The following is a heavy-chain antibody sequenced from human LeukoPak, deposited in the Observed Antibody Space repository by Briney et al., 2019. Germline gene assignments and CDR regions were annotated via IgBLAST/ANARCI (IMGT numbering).Heavy chain of an antibody. CDR1: GFSFSISW. Sequence: GGSLRLSCAGSGFSFSISWMAWVRQAPGKGLEWVANIKPDGSETHYVDSVRGRFTISRDNAKNSLSLQMNSLRAEDTAVYYCARQRGSGCLDYWGQGTLVTVSS. CDR3: ARQRGSGCLDY. V-gene: IGHV3-7*01. D-gene: IGHD6-19*01. J-gene: IGHJ4*02. CDR2: IKPDGSET.